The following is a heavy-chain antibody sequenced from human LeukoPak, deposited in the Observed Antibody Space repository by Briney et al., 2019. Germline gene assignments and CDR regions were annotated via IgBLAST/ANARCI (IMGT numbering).Heavy chain of an antibody. V-gene: IGHV1-18*04. CDR1: GYTFTGYY. D-gene: IGHD6-19*01. CDR3: ARDLKRGYSSGRYSWGTGSSNDY. CDR2: ISAYNGNT. Sequence: GASVKVSCKASGYTFTGYYMHWVRLAPGQGLEWMGWISAYNGNTNYAQKLQGRVTMTTDTSTSTAYMELRSLRSDDTAVYYCARDLKRGYSSGRYSWGTGSSNDYWGQGTLVTVSS. J-gene: IGHJ4*02.